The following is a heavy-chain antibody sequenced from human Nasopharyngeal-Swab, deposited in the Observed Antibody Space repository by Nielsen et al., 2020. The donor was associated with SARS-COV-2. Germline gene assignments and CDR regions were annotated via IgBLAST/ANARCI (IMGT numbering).Heavy chain of an antibody. CDR2: IRHNGGT. Sequence: GESLKISCAASGFIFSSYAISWVRQAPGKGLEWVSGIRHNGGTFYADSVKGRFTISRDNSKNTLYLQMNDLRAEDTAVYYCAKEDDVAAPRHLDYWGQGTLVTVSS. V-gene: IGHV3-23*01. CDR1: GFIFSSYA. J-gene: IGHJ4*02. D-gene: IGHD6-13*01. CDR3: AKEDDVAAPRHLDY.